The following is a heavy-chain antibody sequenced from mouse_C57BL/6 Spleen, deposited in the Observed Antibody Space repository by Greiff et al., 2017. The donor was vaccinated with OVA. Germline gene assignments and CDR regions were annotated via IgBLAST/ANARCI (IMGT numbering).Heavy chain of an antibody. CDR1: GFTFTDYY. CDR3: ARSPSSNDFGY. D-gene: IGHD4-1*01. Sequence: DVKLVESGGGLVQPGGSLSLSCAASGFTFTDYYMSWVRQPPGKALEWLGFIRNKANGYTTEYSASVKGRFTIARDNSQSILYLQMNALRAEDSATYYCARSPSSNDFGYWGQGTTLTVSS. V-gene: IGHV7-3*01. J-gene: IGHJ2*01. CDR2: IRNKANGYTT.